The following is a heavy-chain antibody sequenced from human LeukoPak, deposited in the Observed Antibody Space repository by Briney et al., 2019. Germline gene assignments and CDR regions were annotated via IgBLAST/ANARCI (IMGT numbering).Heavy chain of an antibody. Sequence: PGGSLRLSCAASGFTFSSYSMNWVRQAPGKGLEWVSSISSSSSYIYYADSVKGRFTISRDNAKNSLYLQMNSLRAEDTAVYYCARGLANITMIVVVTAFDIWGQGTMVTVS. CDR1: GFTFSSYS. CDR3: ARGLANITMIVVVTAFDI. V-gene: IGHV3-21*01. D-gene: IGHD3-22*01. J-gene: IGHJ3*02. CDR2: ISSSSSYI.